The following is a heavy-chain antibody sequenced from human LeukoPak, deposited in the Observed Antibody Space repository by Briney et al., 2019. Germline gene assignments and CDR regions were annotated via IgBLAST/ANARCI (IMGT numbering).Heavy chain of an antibody. CDR2: INIRGDTI. V-gene: IGHV3-48*03. CDR3: ANGGGYSGDDVGGGIEGDFDY. D-gene: IGHD5-12*01. CDR1: GSAFSSDE. J-gene: IGHJ4*02. Sequence: GGSLRLSCVASGSAFSSDEMNCVRQAPGKRLEGISYINIRGDTIFYADSVKGRFTISRDNSNNTVFLQLNSVRAEDTAVYYLANGGGYSGDDVGGGIEGDFDYWGQGTVVTVPS.